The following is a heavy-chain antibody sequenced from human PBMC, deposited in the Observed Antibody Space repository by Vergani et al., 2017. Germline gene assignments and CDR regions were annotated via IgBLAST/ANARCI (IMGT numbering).Heavy chain of an antibody. D-gene: IGHD1-14*01. V-gene: IGHV4-59*01. J-gene: IGHJ5*02. CDR3: ARLPHFDP. CDR2: IYYSGST. CDR1: GGSISSYY. Sequence: QVQLPESGPGLVKPSETLSLTCTVSGGSISSYYWSWIRQPPGKGLEWIGYIYYSGSTNYNPSLKSRVTISVDTSKNQFSLKLSSVTAADTAVYYCARLPHFDPWGQGTLVTVSS.